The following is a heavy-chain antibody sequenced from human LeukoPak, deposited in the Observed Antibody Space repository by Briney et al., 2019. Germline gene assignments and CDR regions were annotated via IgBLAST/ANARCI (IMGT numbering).Heavy chain of an antibody. V-gene: IGHV4-59*01. J-gene: IGHJ4*02. CDR1: GCSISSYY. CDR3: ASGGSSGYSLPRFDY. D-gene: IGHD3-22*01. CDR2: IYYSGST. Sequence: SETLSLTCTVSGCSISSYYWSWIRQPPGKGLEWIGYIYYSGSTNYNPSLKSRVTISVDTSKNQFSLKLSSVTAADTAVYYCASGGSSGYSLPRFDYWGQGTLVTVSS.